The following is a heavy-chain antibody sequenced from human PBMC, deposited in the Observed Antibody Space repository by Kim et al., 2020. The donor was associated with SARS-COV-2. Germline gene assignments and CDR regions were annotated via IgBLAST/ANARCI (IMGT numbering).Heavy chain of an antibody. J-gene: IGHJ4*02. V-gene: IGHV4-30-4*01. D-gene: IGHD3-22*01. CDR1: GGSISSGDYY. CDR2: IYYSGST. CDR3: ARDERGVGPYYYDSSGPFDY. Sequence: SETLSLTCTVSGGSISSGDYYWSWIRQPPGKGLEWIGYIYYSGSTYYNPSLKSRVTISVDTSKNQFSLKLSSVTAADTAVYYCARDERGVGPYYYDSSGPFDYWGQGTLVTVSS.